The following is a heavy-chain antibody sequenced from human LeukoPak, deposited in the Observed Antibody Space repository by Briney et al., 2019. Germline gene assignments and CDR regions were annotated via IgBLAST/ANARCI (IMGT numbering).Heavy chain of an antibody. J-gene: IGHJ4*02. Sequence: SETLSLTCTASGGSISSGGYSWSWIRQPPGKGLEWIGYIYHSGSTYYNPSLKSRVTISVDRSKNQFSLKLSSVTAADTAVYYCARAGDYDGDYFDYWGQGTLVTVSS. CDR2: IYHSGST. V-gene: IGHV4-30-2*01. CDR3: ARAGDYDGDYFDY. CDR1: GGSISSGGYS. D-gene: IGHD4-23*01.